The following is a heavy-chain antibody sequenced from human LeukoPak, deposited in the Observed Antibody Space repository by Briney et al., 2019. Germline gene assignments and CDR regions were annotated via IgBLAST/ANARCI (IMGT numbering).Heavy chain of an antibody. J-gene: IGHJ4*02. V-gene: IGHV3-21*01. CDR2: ISSSSSYI. D-gene: IGHD2-15*01. Sequence: FTXXSYSMNWVRQAXGXGLEWVSSISSSSSYIYYADSVKGRFTISRDNAKNSLYLQMNSLRAEDTAVYYCARDSAIGGYCSGGSCYIRPFDYWGQGTLVTVSS. CDR3: ARDSAIGGYCSGGSCYIRPFDY. CDR1: FTXXSYS.